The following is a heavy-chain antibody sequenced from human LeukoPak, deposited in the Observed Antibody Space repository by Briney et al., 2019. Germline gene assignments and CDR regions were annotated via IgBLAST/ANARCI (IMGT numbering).Heavy chain of an antibody. V-gene: IGHV1-69*04. CDR2: IIPIFGIA. D-gene: IGHD3-22*01. CDR3: ASSYYYDSSGYYEVDY. Sequence: GSSVKVSRKASGGTFSSYAISWVRQAPGQGLEWMGRIIPIFGIANYAQKFQGRVTITADKSTSTAYMELSSLRSEDTAVYYCASSYYYDSSGYYEVDYWGQGTLVTVSS. CDR1: GGTFSSYA. J-gene: IGHJ4*02.